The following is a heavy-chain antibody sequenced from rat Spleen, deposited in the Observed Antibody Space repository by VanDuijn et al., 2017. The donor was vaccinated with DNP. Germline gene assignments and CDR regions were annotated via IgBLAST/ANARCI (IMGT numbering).Heavy chain of an antibody. CDR3: ARHLENYFDY. CDR2: INYAGSST. D-gene: IGHD4-2*01. Sequence: EVQLVESDGGLVQPGRSLKLSCAASGFTFSDYYMAWVRQAPTQGLEWVATINYAGSSTYYRDSVKGRFTISRDNAKSTLYLQMDSLRSEDTATYYCARHLENYFDYWGQGVMVTVSS. CDR1: GFTFSDYY. J-gene: IGHJ2*01. V-gene: IGHV5-29*01.